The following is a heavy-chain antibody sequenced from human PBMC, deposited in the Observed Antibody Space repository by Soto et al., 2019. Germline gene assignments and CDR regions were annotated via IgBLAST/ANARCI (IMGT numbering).Heavy chain of an antibody. CDR2: MNPNSGNT. D-gene: IGHD2-8*01. J-gene: IGHJ4*02. Sequence: GASVKVSCKASGYTFTSYDINWVRQATGQRLEWMGWMNPNSGNTGYAQKFQGRVTMTRNTSISTAYMELSSLRSEDTAVYYCARGGLYCTNGVCYTGLDYWGQGTLVTVSS. V-gene: IGHV1-8*01. CDR3: ARGGLYCTNGVCYTGLDY. CDR1: GYTFTSYD.